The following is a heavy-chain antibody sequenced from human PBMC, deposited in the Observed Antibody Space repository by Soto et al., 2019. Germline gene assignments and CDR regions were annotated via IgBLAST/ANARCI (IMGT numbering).Heavy chain of an antibody. CDR2: IYYSGST. J-gene: IGHJ3*02. CDR3: ARGELGTDAFDI. Sequence: SETLSLTCTVSGGSISSGGYYWSWIRQHPGKGLEWIGYIYYSGSTYYNPSLKSRVTISVDTSKNQFSLKLSSVTAADTAVYYCARGELGTDAFDIWGQGTMVTVSS. D-gene: IGHD7-27*01. V-gene: IGHV4-31*03. CDR1: GGSISSGGYY.